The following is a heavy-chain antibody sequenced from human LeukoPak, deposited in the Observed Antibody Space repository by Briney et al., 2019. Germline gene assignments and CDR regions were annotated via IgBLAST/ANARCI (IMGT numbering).Heavy chain of an antibody. D-gene: IGHD3-22*01. J-gene: IGHJ4*02. CDR2: IYTSGST. CDR3: ARGGYYYDSSGPYYFDY. CDR1: GGSISSGSYY. Sequence: SETLSLTCTVSGGSISSGSYYWSWIRQPAGKGLEWIGRIYTSGSTNYNPSLKSRVTMSVDTSKNQFSLKLSSVTAADTAVYYCARGGYYYDSSGPYYFDYWGQGTLVTVSS. V-gene: IGHV4-61*02.